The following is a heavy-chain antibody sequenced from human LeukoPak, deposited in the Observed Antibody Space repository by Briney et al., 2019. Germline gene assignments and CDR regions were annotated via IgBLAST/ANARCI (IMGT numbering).Heavy chain of an antibody. CDR3: ARDHYDILTGPFDY. CDR1: GFTVGTNY. CDR2: IYSGSST. D-gene: IGHD3-9*01. J-gene: IGHJ4*02. V-gene: IGHV3-53*01. Sequence: GGSLRLSCAASGFTVGTNYMSWVRQAPGKGLEWVSLIYSGSSTYYANSVKGRFTISRDNSKNTLYLQMNSLRAEDTAVYYCARDHYDILTGPFDYWGQGTLVTVSS.